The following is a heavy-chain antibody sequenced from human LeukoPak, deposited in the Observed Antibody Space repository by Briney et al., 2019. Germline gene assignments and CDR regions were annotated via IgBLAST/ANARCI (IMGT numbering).Heavy chain of an antibody. CDR3: ARNLAAARTWRGFGAFDI. CDR1: GYTFTSYA. J-gene: IGHJ3*02. V-gene: IGHV7-4-1*02. CDR2: INTNIGNP. D-gene: IGHD6-13*01. Sequence: ASVKVSCEASGYTFTSYAMNWVRQAPGQGLEGMGWINTNIGNPTYAQGFTGRFVFSFDTSVSTAYLQISSLKADDTAVYYRARNLAAARTWRGFGAFDIWGQGTMVTVSS.